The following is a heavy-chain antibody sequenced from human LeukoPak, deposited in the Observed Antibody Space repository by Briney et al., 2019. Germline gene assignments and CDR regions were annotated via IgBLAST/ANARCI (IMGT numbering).Heavy chain of an antibody. D-gene: IGHD6-13*01. CDR2: ISGSGGST. CDR1: GFTFSSYA. J-gene: IGHJ4*02. V-gene: IGHV3-23*01. Sequence: GGSLRLSCAASGFTFSSYAMSWVRQAPGKGLEWVSAISGSGGSTYYADSVKGRFTISRDNSKNTLYLQMNSLRAEDTAVYYCAKGGAAAGTRPPFDYWGQGTLVTVSS. CDR3: AKGGAAAGTRPPFDY.